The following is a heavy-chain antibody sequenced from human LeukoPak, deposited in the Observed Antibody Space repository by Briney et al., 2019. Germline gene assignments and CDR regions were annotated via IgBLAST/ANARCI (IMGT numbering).Heavy chain of an antibody. CDR2: IIPIFGIA. J-gene: IGHJ3*02. V-gene: IGHV1-69*04. D-gene: IGHD2/OR15-2a*01. CDR3: ARGLITLDAFDI. Sequence: SVKVSCKASGGTFSSDAISCVRQAPGQGLEWMGRIIPIFGIANYAQKFQGRVTITADKSTSTAYMELSSLRSEDTAVYYCARGLITLDAFDIWGQGTMVTASS. CDR1: GGTFSSDA.